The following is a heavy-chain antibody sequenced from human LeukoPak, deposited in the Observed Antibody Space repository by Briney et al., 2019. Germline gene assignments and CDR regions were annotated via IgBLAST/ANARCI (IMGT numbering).Heavy chain of an antibody. CDR2: ISSSSSYT. Sequence: GGSLRLSCAASGFTFSNYAMSWVRQAPGKGLEWVSYISSSSSYTDYADSVKGRFTISRDNAKNSLYLQMNSLRADDTAVYYCARSGSHDYWGQGTLVTVSS. CDR3: ARSGSHDY. CDR1: GFTFSNYA. V-gene: IGHV3-11*03. D-gene: IGHD1-26*01. J-gene: IGHJ4*02.